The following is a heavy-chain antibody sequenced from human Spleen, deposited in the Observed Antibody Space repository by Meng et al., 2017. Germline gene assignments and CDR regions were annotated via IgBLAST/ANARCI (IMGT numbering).Heavy chain of an antibody. CDR2: INHSGST. CDR3: ARGPTTMAHDFDY. V-gene: IGHV4-34*01. Sequence: VKVLQWGAGLLKPSETLSLPCVVSGGSFSDYYWSWIRQPPGKGLEWIGEINHSGSTNYNPSLESRATISVDTSQNNLSLKLSSVTAADSAVYYCARGPTTMAHDFDYWGQGTLVTVSS. J-gene: IGHJ4*02. CDR1: GGSFSDYY. D-gene: IGHD4-11*01.